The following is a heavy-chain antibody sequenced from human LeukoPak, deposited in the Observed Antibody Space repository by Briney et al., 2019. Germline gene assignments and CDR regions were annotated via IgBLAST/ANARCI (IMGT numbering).Heavy chain of an antibody. D-gene: IGHD2-15*01. V-gene: IGHV3-72*01. J-gene: IGHJ4*02. CDR2: SRNKANSYTT. Sequence: GALRLSCVASGFTFSDHYMDWVRQAPGKGLEWVGRSRNKANSYTTEYAASVKGRFIISRDDSKNSLYLQMNSLKTEDTAVYYCARVGSGGGSATNWGQGTLVTVSS. CDR3: ARVGSGGGSATN. CDR1: GFTFSDHY.